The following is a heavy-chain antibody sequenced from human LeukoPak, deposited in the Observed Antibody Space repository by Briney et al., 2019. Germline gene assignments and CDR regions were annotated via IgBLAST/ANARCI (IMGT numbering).Heavy chain of an antibody. CDR2: ISGSGGST. CDR1: GFTFSSYA. CDR3: AKSYGSGSPFDY. D-gene: IGHD3-10*01. V-gene: IGHV3-23*01. Sequence: GGSLRLSCAASGFTFSSYAMTWVRQAPGKGLEWISAISGSGGSTYYADSVKGRFTISRDNSKNTLYLQMDSLRAEDTAVYYCAKSYGSGSPFDYWGQGTLVTVSS. J-gene: IGHJ4*02.